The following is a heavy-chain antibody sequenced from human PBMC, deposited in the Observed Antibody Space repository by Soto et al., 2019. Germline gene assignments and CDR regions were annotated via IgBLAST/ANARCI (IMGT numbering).Heavy chain of an antibody. V-gene: IGHV1-18*01. CDR3: ARDDYGDYTGVDAFDI. CDR1: GYTFTSYG. CDR2: ISAYNGNT. D-gene: IGHD4-17*01. Sequence: ASVKVSCKASGYTFTSYGISWVRQAPGQGLEWMGWISAYNGNTNYAQKLQGRVTMTADKSTSTAYMELSSLRSEDTAVYYCARDDYGDYTGVDAFDIWGQGTMVTVSS. J-gene: IGHJ3*02.